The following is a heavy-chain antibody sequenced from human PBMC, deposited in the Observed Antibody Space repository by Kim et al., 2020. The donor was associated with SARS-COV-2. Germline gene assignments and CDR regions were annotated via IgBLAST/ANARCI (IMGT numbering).Heavy chain of an antibody. D-gene: IGHD2-21*01. CDR2: IYYSGST. V-gene: IGHV4-59*13. CDR3: ARVRAYCGGDCYLGYFDY. J-gene: IGHJ4*02. CDR1: GSSISSYY. Sequence: SETLSLTCIVSGSSISSYYWSWIRQPPGKGLEWIGYIYYSGSTNYNPSLKSRVTISVDTSKNQFSLKVSSVTAADTAVYFCARVRAYCGGDCYLGYFDYWGQGTLVTVSS.